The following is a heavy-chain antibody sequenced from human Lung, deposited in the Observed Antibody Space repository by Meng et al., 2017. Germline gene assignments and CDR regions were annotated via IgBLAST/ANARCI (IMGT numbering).Heavy chain of an antibody. D-gene: IGHD1-26*01. V-gene: IGHV4-4*02. CDR3: ARFDISSYGRGDY. Sequence: QVQWHACCPGLGKTSGTQPMTCALSWGPITRSTWWSWVRPTPGKGLEWCGEIICSGSTNYNPPLESSVTISVDKSKNQYSLKVYYVTAADTATYYCARFDISSYGRGDYWGQGILVTVSS. J-gene: IGHJ4*02. CDR2: IICSGST. CDR1: WGPITRSTW.